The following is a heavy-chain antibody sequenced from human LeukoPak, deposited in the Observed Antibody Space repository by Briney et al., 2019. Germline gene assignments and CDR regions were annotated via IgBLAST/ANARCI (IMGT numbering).Heavy chain of an antibody. CDR1: GFTFSTYA. CDR3: AKMSHDILTGYYAVRNAPDY. Sequence: GGSLRLSCAASGFTFSTYAMSWVRQAPGKGLEWVSAISGSGGSTYYADSVKGRFTISRDNSKNTLYLQMNSLRAEDTAVYYCAKMSHDILTGYYAVRNAPDYWGQGTLVTVSS. J-gene: IGHJ4*02. V-gene: IGHV3-23*01. D-gene: IGHD3-9*01. CDR2: ISGSGGST.